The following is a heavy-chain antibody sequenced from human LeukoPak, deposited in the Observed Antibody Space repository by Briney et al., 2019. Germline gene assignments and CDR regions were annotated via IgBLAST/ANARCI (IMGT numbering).Heavy chain of an antibody. CDR2: IYYSGTT. D-gene: IGHD3-22*01. CDR1: GGSISGAYY. Sequence: PSETLSLTCSVSGGSISGAYYWSWIRQHPGKGLEYFGYIYYSGTTYYNPSLQSRVTISVDTSKNQFSLKLNSVTAADTAVYYCARQGVEYYYDSSGCDYWGQGTLVTVSS. V-gene: IGHV4-31*03. J-gene: IGHJ4*02. CDR3: ARQGVEYYYDSSGCDY.